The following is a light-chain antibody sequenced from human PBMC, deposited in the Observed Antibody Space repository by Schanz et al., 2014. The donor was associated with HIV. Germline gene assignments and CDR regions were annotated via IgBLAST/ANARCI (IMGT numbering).Light chain of an antibody. CDR2: YDS. J-gene: IGLJ2*01. CDR1: NIGSKS. Sequence: SYELTQPPSVSVAPGKTAMITCGGNNIGSKSVHWYQQKPGQAPVLVIYYDSDRPSGIPERFSGSNSGNTATLTISRVEAGDEADYYCQVWDTSSDLVVFGGGTKLTVL. CDR3: QVWDTSSDLVV. V-gene: IGLV3-21*04.